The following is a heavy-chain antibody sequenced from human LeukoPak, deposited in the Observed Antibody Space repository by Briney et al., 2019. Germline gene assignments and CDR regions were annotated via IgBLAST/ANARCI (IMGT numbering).Heavy chain of an antibody. J-gene: IGHJ4*02. CDR2: IYTSGST. D-gene: IGHD3-22*01. CDR1: GGSISSGSYY. V-gene: IGHV4-61*02. CDR3: AGDYYDSSGCYY. Sequence: PSETLSLTCTVSGGSISSGSYYWSWIRQPAGKGLEWIGRIYTSGSTNYNPSLKSRVTISVDTSKNHFSLTLSSVTAADTAVYYCAGDYYDSSGCYYWGQGTLVTVSS.